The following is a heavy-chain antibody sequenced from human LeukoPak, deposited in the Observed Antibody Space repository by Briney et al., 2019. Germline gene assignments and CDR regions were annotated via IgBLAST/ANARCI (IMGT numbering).Heavy chain of an antibody. V-gene: IGHV3-66*01. Sequence: GGSLRLSCAASEFSVGSNYMTWVRQAPGKGLEWVSLIYSGGSTYYADSVKGRFTISRDNSKNTLYLQMNSLRAEDTAVYYCARAPGYGAAYYFDYWGQGTLVTVSS. CDR2: IYSGGST. J-gene: IGHJ4*02. CDR1: EFSVGSNY. CDR3: ARAPGYGAAYYFDY. D-gene: IGHD1-1*01.